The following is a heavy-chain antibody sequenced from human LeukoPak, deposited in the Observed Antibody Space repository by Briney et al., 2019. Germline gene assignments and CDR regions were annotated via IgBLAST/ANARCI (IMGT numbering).Heavy chain of an antibody. J-gene: IGHJ3*02. V-gene: IGHV3-33*06. CDR2: IWYDGSNK. Sequence: GGSLRLSCAASGFTFSSYDMHWVRQAPGKGLEGVAVIWYDGSNKYYADSVKGRFTISRDNSKNTLYLQMNSLRAEDTAVYYCAKASYGPRGAFDIWGQGTMVTASS. CDR1: GFTFSSYD. D-gene: IGHD4-17*01. CDR3: AKASYGPRGAFDI.